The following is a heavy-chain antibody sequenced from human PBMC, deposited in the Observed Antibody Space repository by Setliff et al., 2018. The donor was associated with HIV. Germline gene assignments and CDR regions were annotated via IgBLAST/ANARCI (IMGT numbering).Heavy chain of an antibody. V-gene: IGHV4-34*01. CDR2: IQHSGRI. Sequence: SETLSLTCAVYGGSFSGYCWSWIRQPPGKGLEWIGEIQHSGRINYNPSLRSRVTTSVDTSKNQFSLRLRSVTAADTAVYYCARLVVVPAADVDAFDIWGQGTMVTVSS. CDR3: ARLVVVPAADVDAFDI. CDR1: GGSFSGYC. D-gene: IGHD2-2*01. J-gene: IGHJ3*02.